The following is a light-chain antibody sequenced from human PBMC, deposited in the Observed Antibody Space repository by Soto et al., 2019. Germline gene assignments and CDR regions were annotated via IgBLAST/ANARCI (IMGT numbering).Light chain of an antibody. CDR2: EVT. CDR1: SGDVGAYNY. Sequence: QSVLAQPASVSGSPGQSITISCSGTSGDVGAYNYVAWYQQHPGKAPKLIIYEVTNRPSGVSYRFSASKSGNTASLTTSGLHSEDEADYYCISYTGKSASYVFGTGTKVTVL. V-gene: IGLV2-14*01. CDR3: ISYTGKSASYV. J-gene: IGLJ1*01.